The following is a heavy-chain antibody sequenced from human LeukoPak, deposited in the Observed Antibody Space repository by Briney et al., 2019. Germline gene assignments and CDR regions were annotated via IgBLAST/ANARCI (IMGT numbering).Heavy chain of an antibody. Sequence: GGSLRFSWAAPGFTFDDYAMHWVRKPWGKGLDWVPNITWDGGSTHYADSVEGRFTISRDNRENSLYLQMNSLRPEDTALYYCAKDRAARGRGNYFYMDVWGKGTTVTVSS. CDR2: ITWDGGST. D-gene: IGHD2/OR15-2a*01. V-gene: IGHV3-43D*03. J-gene: IGHJ6*03. CDR3: AKDRAARGRGNYFYMDV. CDR1: GFTFDDYA.